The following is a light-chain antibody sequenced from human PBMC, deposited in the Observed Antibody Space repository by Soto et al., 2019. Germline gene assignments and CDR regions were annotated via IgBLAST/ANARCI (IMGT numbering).Light chain of an antibody. CDR2: QDS. Sequence: SYELTQPPSVSVSPGQTASITCSGDKLGDKYACWYQQKPGQSPVLVIYQDSKRPSGIPERFSGSNSGNTATLTISGTQAMDEADYYCQAWDSSTMVFXGGTKVTVL. J-gene: IGLJ2*01. V-gene: IGLV3-1*01. CDR1: KLGDKY. CDR3: QAWDSSTMV.